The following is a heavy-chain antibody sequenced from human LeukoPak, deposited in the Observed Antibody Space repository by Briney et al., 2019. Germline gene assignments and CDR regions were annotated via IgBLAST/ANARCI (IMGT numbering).Heavy chain of an antibody. CDR1: GFTFSSYS. CDR3: AKAHSNYFDWLLGCDY. Sequence: GGSLRLSCAASGFTFSSYSMTWVRQAPGKGLEWVSALSGSGDNTYYADSVKGRFTISRDNSKNTLYLQMNSLRAEDTAVYYCAKAHSNYFDWLLGCDYWGQGTLVTVSS. V-gene: IGHV3-23*01. CDR2: LSGSGDNT. J-gene: IGHJ4*02. D-gene: IGHD3-9*01.